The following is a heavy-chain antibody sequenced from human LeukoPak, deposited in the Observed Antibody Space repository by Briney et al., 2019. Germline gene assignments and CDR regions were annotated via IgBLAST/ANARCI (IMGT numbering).Heavy chain of an antibody. CDR2: ISGSGYST. CDR1: KFTFSQSA. D-gene: IGHD2-2*01. Sequence: GGSLRLSCAASKFTFSQSAMSWVRQAPGKGLEWVSSISGSGYSTNYADSVKGRFTISRDHSNNTLSLQMNSLRVEDTAKYYCAQGASPDYWGQGTLVTVSS. J-gene: IGHJ4*02. CDR3: AQGASPDY. V-gene: IGHV3-23*01.